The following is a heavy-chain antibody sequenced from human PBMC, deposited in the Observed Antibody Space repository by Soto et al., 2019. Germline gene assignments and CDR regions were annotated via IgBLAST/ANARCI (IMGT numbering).Heavy chain of an antibody. CDR2: IVVGSDNT. J-gene: IGHJ3*02. V-gene: IGHV1-58*01. D-gene: IGHD4-17*01. CDR3: AAAYFGDYFRAFDI. Sequence: QMQLVQSGPEVKKTGTSVKVSCKASGFTFTRSVVQWMRQARGQRLEWIGWIVVGSDNTKYAQEFQERVTITRDMTTSTAYMELSSLRSEDTAVYYCAAAYFGDYFRAFDIWGQGTIVTVSS. CDR1: GFTFTRSV.